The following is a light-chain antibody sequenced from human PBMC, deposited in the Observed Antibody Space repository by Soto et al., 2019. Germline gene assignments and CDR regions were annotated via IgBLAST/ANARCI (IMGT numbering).Light chain of an antibody. CDR1: QSVSSN. CDR2: GAS. Sequence: EIVMTQSPATLSASPGERATLSCRASQSVSSNLAGYQQKPGQAPRLLIYGASTRATGIPARLSGSGSGTEFTLTISSLQSEDFAVYYCQQHDKWPFTFGQGTKLDIK. J-gene: IGKJ2*01. CDR3: QQHDKWPFT. V-gene: IGKV3-15*01.